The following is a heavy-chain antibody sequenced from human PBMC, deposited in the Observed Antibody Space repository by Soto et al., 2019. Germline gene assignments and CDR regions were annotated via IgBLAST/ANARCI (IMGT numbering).Heavy chain of an antibody. Sequence: QVQLVQSGAEVKKPGASVKVSCKASGYTFTSYAMHWVRQAPGQRLEWMGWINAGNGNTKYSQKFQGRVTITRDTSESTAYMELSSLRSEDTAVYYCARTVSGWDYYFDYWGQGTLVTVSS. CDR2: INAGNGNT. D-gene: IGHD6-19*01. CDR1: GYTFTSYA. CDR3: ARTVSGWDYYFDY. V-gene: IGHV1-3*01. J-gene: IGHJ4*02.